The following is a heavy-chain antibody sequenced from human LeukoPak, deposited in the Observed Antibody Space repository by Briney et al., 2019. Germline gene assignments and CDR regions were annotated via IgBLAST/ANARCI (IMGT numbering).Heavy chain of an antibody. V-gene: IGHV3-30*04. D-gene: IGHD3-3*01. Sequence: GGSLRLSCAASGFTFSSYAMHWVRQAPGKGLEWVAVISYDGSNKYYADSVKGRFTISRDNSKNTLYLQMNSLRAEDTAVYYCARTEVTIFGVVTTYGPFDYWGQGTLVTVSS. CDR2: ISYDGSNK. CDR1: GFTFSSYA. J-gene: IGHJ4*02. CDR3: ARTEVTIFGVVTTYGPFDY.